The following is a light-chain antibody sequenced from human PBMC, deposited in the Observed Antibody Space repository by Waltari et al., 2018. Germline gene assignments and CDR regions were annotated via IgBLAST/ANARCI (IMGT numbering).Light chain of an antibody. CDR2: GAS. V-gene: IGKV3-20*01. CDR3: QQYGDSRT. CDR1: QSVSSSY. Sequence: EIVLTQSPGTLSLSPGERGTLSCRASQSVSSSYLAWYQQKPGQAPRPLIYGASSRATGIPDRFSGSGSGTDFTLTISRLEPEDFAVYYCQQYGDSRTFGQGTKVEIK. J-gene: IGKJ1*01.